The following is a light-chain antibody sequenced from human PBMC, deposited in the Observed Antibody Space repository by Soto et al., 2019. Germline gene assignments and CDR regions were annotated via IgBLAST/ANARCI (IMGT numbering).Light chain of an antibody. CDR2: DAS. Sequence: DIQMTQSPSSLSASVGDRVTITCRASQGISNSLAWYQQEPGKDPKLLIYDASTLQSGVSSRCSGSGSGTDFTLTISSLQPEDVATYYCQKYDSAPEAFGQGTKVEIK. CDR1: QGISNS. CDR3: QKYDSAPEA. V-gene: IGKV1-27*01. J-gene: IGKJ1*01.